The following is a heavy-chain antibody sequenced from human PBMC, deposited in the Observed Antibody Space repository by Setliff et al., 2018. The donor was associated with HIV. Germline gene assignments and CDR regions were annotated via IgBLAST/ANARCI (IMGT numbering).Heavy chain of an antibody. V-gene: IGHV1-46*01. CDR3: ARDAFDYTAYYYSYMDV. J-gene: IGHJ6*03. D-gene: IGHD4-4*01. CDR1: GYTFTNYY. Sequence: CKASGYTFTNYYIHWVRQAPGQGLEWMGIINPSGGSTTYAQKFQGRVTMTRDTSTSTVYMELSSLRSEDTAVYYCARDAFDYTAYYYSYMDVWGKGTTVTVSS. CDR2: INPSGGST.